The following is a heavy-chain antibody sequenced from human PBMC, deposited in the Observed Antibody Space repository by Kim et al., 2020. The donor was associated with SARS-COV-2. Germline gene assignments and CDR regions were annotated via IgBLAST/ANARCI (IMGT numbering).Heavy chain of an antibody. J-gene: IGHJ4*02. CDR3: AKGETTGAFFYY. CDR2: IGGFTPGT. D-gene: IGHD4-4*01. CDR1: EFTFSLYA. V-gene: IGHV3-23*01. Sequence: GGSLRLSCAASEFTFSLYAMSWVRQAPGKGLEWVSTIGGFTPGTYYADSVKGRFTISRDNSKNTLYLQMNSLRADDTALYFCAKGETTGAFFYYWGQGTL.